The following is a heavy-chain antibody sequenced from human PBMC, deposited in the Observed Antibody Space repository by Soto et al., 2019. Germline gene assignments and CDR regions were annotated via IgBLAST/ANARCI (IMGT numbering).Heavy chain of an antibody. J-gene: IGHJ4*02. CDR2: VSLTGNRT. Sequence: EVQLVESGGGLVQPGGSLRLSCAASGSIFSSYEMNWVRQAPGKGLNWVSGVSLTGNRTNYPGSVKGGYTVSRHNFKSTLYLEMDSLRPEDTGIYYCARGGGYCTPTSCAIDSWGRGTPVTVSS. D-gene: IGHD2-8*01. V-gene: IGHV3-23*04. CDR1: GSIFSSYE. CDR3: ARGGGYCTPTSCAIDS.